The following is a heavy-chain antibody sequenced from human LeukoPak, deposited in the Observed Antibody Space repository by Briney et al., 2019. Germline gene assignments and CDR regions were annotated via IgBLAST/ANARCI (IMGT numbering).Heavy chain of an antibody. CDR2: ISGSGGST. V-gene: IGHV3-23*01. J-gene: IGHJ4*02. CDR3: AKEGDITMIVVVINRFDY. CDR1: GFTFSSYA. Sequence: PGGFLRLSCAASGFTFSSYAMSWVRQAPGKGLEWVSAISGSGGSTYYADSVKGRFTISRDNSKNTLYLQMNSLRAEDTAVYYCAKEGDITMIVVVINRFDYWGQGTLVTVSS. D-gene: IGHD3-22*01.